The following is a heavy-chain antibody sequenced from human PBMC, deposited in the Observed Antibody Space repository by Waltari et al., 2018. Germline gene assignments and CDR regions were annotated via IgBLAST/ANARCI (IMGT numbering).Heavy chain of an antibody. V-gene: IGHV3-30*18. Sequence: HVQLVESGAGVVQPWRSLRLACAASGFTFSSYGMHWVRKAPGKGLECVAVISYDGSNKYYADSVKGRFTISRDNSKNTLYLQMNSLRAEDTAVYYCAKDLVVYAFGSGSPSGDGFDIWGQGTMVTVSS. D-gene: IGHD2-8*02. J-gene: IGHJ3*02. CDR3: AKDLVVYAFGSGSPSGDGFDI. CDR1: GFTFSSYG. CDR2: ISYDGSNK.